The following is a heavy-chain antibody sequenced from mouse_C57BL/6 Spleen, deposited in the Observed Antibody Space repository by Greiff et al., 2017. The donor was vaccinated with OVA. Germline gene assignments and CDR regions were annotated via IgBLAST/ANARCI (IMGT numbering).Heavy chain of an antibody. J-gene: IGHJ4*01. Sequence: QVQLQQPGAELVMPGASVKLSCKASGYTFTSYWMHWVKQRPGQGLEWIGEIDPSDSYTNYNQKFKGKSTLTVDKSSSTAYMQLSSLTSEDSAVYYCARKLGLSYAMDYWGQGTSVTVSS. CDR3: ARKLGLSYAMDY. CDR1: GYTFTSYW. CDR2: IDPSDSYT. D-gene: IGHD4-1*01. V-gene: IGHV1-69*01.